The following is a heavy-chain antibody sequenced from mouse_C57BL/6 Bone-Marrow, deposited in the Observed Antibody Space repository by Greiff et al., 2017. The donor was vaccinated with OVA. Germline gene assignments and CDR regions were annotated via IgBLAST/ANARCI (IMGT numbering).Heavy chain of an antibody. CDR3: ARTAGTEGGYAMDY. CDR2: ISNLAYSI. CDR1: GFTFSDYG. J-gene: IGHJ4*01. V-gene: IGHV5-15*01. D-gene: IGHD3-3*01. Sequence: EVMLVESGGGLVQPGGSLKLSCAASGFTFSDYGMAWVRQAPRKGPEWVAFISNLAYSIYYADTVTGRFTISRENAKNTLYLEMSSLRSEDTAMYYCARTAGTEGGYAMDYWGQGTSVTVSS.